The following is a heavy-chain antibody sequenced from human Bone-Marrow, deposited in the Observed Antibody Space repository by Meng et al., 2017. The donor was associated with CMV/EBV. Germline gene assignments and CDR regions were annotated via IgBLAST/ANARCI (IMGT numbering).Heavy chain of an antibody. CDR1: GFTFNDYG. D-gene: IGHD2-2*01. V-gene: IGHV3-20*03. J-gene: IGHJ4*02. Sequence: SGFTFNDYGMSWVRQAPGKGLEWVCGINWNGGSTGYADSVKGRFTIYRDNAKNSLYLQMNSLRAEDTALYYCARDGVVVVPAAPDYWGQETLVTVSS. CDR2: INWNGGST. CDR3: ARDGVVVVPAAPDY.